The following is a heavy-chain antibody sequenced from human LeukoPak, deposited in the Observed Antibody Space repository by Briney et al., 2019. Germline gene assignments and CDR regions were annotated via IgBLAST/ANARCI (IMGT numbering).Heavy chain of an antibody. CDR1: GYTFTSYG. CDR3: ARDLGRIHYYYMDV. V-gene: IGHV1-18*01. Sequence: ASVKVSCKASGYTFTSYGISWVRQAPGQGLEWMGWISAYNGNTNYAQKLQGRVTMTTDTSTSTAYMELRSLRSDDTAVYYCARDLGRIHYYYMDVWGKGTTVTISS. J-gene: IGHJ6*03. CDR2: ISAYNGNT.